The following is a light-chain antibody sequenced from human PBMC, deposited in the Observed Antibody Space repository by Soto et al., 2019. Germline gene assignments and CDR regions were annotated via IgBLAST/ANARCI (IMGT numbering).Light chain of an antibody. CDR2: GAS. CDR3: QQYGSSGT. Sequence: EIVLTQSPATLSLSPGEIATLIVRASQSVSSTLAWYQQKPGQAPRLLIFGASSRATGTPVRFSGSGSGTDFTLTISRLEPEDFAVYYCQQYGSSGTFGQGTKVDIK. CDR1: QSVSST. J-gene: IGKJ1*01. V-gene: IGKV3-20*01.